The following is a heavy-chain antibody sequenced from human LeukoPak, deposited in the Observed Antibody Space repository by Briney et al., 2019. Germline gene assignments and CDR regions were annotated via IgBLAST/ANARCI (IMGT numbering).Heavy chain of an antibody. V-gene: IGHV4-39*01. CDR2: IYYSGST. Sequence: SETLSLTCTVSGGSISSSSYYWGWIRQPPGKGLEWIGSIYYSGSTYYNPSLKSRVTISVDTSKNQFSLKLSSVTAADTAVYYCARHSAPDCSGGSCYTLYYYYYYMDVWGEGTTVTVSS. J-gene: IGHJ6*03. CDR3: ARHSAPDCSGGSCYTLYYYYYYMDV. D-gene: IGHD2-15*01. CDR1: GGSISSSSYY.